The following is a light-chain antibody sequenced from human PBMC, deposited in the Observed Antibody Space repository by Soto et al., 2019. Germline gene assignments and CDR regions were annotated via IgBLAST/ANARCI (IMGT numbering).Light chain of an antibody. CDR1: SSDVGGYNY. J-gene: IGLJ1*01. V-gene: IGLV2-14*01. CDR2: DVS. Sequence: QSALTQPASVSRSPGQSITISCTGTSSDVGGYNYVSWHQQHPGEVPKLMIYDVSYRPSGVSNRFSGSKSGNTASLTISGRQAEDEADYYCSAYTTSSTYVFGTGTKLPVL. CDR3: SAYTTSSTYV.